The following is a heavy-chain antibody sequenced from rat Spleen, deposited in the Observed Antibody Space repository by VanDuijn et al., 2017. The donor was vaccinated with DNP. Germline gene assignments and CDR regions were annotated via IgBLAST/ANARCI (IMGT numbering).Heavy chain of an antibody. CDR3: TRDDIGTTRFDY. CDR1: GFSLTSYG. D-gene: IGHD1-5*01. V-gene: IGHV2S12*01. J-gene: IGHJ2*01. Sequence: QVQLKESGPGLVQPSQTLSLTCTVSGFSLTSYGVSWVRQPPGKGLEWIAAISSGGSTYYNSALKSRLSISRDTSKSQVFLKMNSLQTEDTDIYFCTRDDIGTTRFDYWGQGVMVTVSS. CDR2: ISSGGST.